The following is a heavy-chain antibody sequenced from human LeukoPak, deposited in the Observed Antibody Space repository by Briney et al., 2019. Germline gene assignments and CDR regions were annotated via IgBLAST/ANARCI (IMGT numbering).Heavy chain of an antibody. CDR1: GFTFSSYG. J-gene: IGHJ6*02. CDR2: ISYDGSNK. Sequence: GRSLRLSCAASGFTFSSYGMHWVRQAPGKGLEGVAVISYDGSNKYYADSVKGRFTISRDNSKNTLYLQMNSLRAEDTAVYYCAKALARPGYYYGMDVWGQGTTVTVSS. D-gene: IGHD6-6*01. V-gene: IGHV3-30*18. CDR3: AKALARPGYYYGMDV.